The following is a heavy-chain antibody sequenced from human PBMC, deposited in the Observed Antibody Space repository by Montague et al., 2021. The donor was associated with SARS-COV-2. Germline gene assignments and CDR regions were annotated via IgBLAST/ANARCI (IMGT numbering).Heavy chain of an antibody. D-gene: IGHD1-1*01. CDR1: GDSVSNNSAT. CDR3: TSGREGNYNVMDV. V-gene: IGHV6-1*01. J-gene: IGHJ6*02. Sequence: CAISGDSVSNNSATWNWVRQSPSRGLEWLGRTYYRSKWYNDYAVSVRGRVTINPDTSKNQFSPQLNSVTPEDTAIYYCTSGREGNYNVMDVWGQGTTVTVSS. CDR2: TYYRSKWYN.